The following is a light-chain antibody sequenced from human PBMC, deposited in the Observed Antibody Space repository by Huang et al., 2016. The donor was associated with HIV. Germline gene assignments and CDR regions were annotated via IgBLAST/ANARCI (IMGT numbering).Light chain of an antibody. V-gene: IGKV1-39*01. J-gene: IGKJ4*02. CDR1: YPISRF. Sequence: IQMDQSPSSLSAFVGDRVTISCRSNYPISRFLNWYHQKPGKAPRLLIYGASSLQIDVPSRFSGSGFGTDFTLTISGLQPEDLGTYYCQESYSSPVTSFGGGTRLEIK. CDR3: QESYSSPVTS. CDR2: GAS.